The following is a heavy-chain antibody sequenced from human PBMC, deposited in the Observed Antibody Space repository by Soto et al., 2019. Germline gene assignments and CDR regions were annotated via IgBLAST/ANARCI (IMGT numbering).Heavy chain of an antibody. CDR3: AKDRAGATFYTSPGC. V-gene: IGHV3-30*18. CDR2: ITYDGSFQ. Sequence: PGGSLRLSCQASGFNFDNYGMHWVRQAPGKGLEWVAVITYDGSFQYYADSVKGRFTISRDNSKNTLFLHLNTLKPEDTAVYHCAKDRAGATFYTSPGCWGHGTLVTVSS. D-gene: IGHD3-16*01. CDR1: GFNFDNYG. J-gene: IGHJ4*01.